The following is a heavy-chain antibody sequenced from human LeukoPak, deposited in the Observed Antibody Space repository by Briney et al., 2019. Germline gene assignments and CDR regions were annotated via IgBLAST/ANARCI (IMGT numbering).Heavy chain of an antibody. V-gene: IGHV3-7*04. Sequence: GGSLRLSCAASGFTFSTYWMSWVRQAPGKGLEWVANIKHDGSEKYYVDLVKGRFTISRDNAKNSLYLEMNSLRAEDTAVYYCARITGIAAAGDYWGQGRLVTVSS. CDR1: GFTFSTYW. J-gene: IGHJ4*02. CDR3: ARITGIAAAGDY. CDR2: IKHDGSEK. D-gene: IGHD6-13*01.